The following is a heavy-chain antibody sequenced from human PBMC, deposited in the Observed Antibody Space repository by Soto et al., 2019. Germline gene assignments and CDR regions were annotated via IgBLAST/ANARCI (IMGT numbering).Heavy chain of an antibody. CDR1: GYTFTSYA. CDR3: AISHCSSTSCYAYY. Sequence: ASVKVSCKASGYTFTSYAMHWVRQAPGQRLEWMGWINAGNGNTKYSQKFQGRVTITRDTSASTAYMELSSLRSVDTAVYYCAISHCSSTSCYAYYWGQGTLVTVSS. D-gene: IGHD2-2*01. V-gene: IGHV1-3*01. J-gene: IGHJ4*02. CDR2: INAGNGNT.